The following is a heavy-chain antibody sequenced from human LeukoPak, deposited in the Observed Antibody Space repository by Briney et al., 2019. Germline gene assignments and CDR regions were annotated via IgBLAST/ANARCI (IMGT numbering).Heavy chain of an antibody. V-gene: IGHV4-39*06. CDR2: IYYSGST. Sequence: SETLSLTCTVSGGSISSSSYYWGWIRQPPGKGLEWFGSIYYSGSTYSNPSLKSRVTISVDTSKNQYTLKLSSVTAADTAVYYCARDETNDYGDVFDYWGQGTLVTVSS. CDR1: GGSISSSSYY. D-gene: IGHD4-17*01. J-gene: IGHJ4*02. CDR3: ARDETNDYGDVFDY.